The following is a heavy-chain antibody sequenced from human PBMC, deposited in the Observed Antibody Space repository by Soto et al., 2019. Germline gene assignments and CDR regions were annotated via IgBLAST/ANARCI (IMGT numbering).Heavy chain of an antibody. Sequence: PGGSLRLSCAASGFTFTNYAMNWVRQAPGKGLEWVSAISGSGGSAYYAGSVKGRFTISRDNSQNTLYQQMNSLRAEDKAVYYCAKPPRNYYYYMHVWGKGTTVTVSS. CDR2: ISGSGGSA. V-gene: IGHV3-23*01. CDR1: GFTFTNYA. CDR3: AKPPRNYYYYMHV. J-gene: IGHJ6*03.